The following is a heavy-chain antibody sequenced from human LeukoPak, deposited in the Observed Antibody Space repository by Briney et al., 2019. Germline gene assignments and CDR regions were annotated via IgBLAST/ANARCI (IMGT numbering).Heavy chain of an antibody. CDR3: ARDQEAYCSSTSCYEYYYYMDV. CDR1: GGSFSGCY. CDR2: INHSGST. Sequence: SETLSLTCAVYGGSFSGCYWSWIRQPPGKGLEWIGEINHSGSTNYNPSLKSRVTISVDTSKNQFSLKLSSVTAADTAVYYCARDQEAYCSSTSCYEYYYYMDVWGKGTTVTISS. D-gene: IGHD2-2*01. V-gene: IGHV4-34*01. J-gene: IGHJ6*03.